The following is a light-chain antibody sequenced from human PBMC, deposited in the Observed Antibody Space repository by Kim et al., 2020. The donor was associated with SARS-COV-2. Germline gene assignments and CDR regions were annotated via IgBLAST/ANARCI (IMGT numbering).Light chain of an antibody. CDR3: QQYYSYPCA. V-gene: IGKV1-8*01. J-gene: IGKJ3*01. CDR2: AAS. CDR1: QGISSY. Sequence: AIRITQSPSSLSASTGDRVTITCRASQGISSYLAWYQQKPGKAPKLLIYAASTLQSGVPSRFSGSGSGTDFTLTTSCLQSEDFATYCCQQYYSYPCAFGPGTKVDIK.